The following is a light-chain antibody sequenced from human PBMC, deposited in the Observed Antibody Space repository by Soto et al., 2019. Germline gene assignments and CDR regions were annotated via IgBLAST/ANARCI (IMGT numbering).Light chain of an antibody. CDR1: STDFVSYNR. CDR3: CSYAGGSTHVV. CDR2: EAS. J-gene: IGLJ2*01. V-gene: IGLV2-18*02. Sequence: QSALTQPPSVSGSPGQSVTISCTGTSTDFVSYNRVSWYQQPPGTAPKLIIYEASNRPSGVPDRFSGSKSGNKASLTISGLQAEDEADYFCCSYAGGSTHVVFGAGTKVTVL.